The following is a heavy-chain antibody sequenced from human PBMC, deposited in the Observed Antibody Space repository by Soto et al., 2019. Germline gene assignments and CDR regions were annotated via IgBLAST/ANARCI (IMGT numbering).Heavy chain of an antibody. CDR3: AKAEIVAFGGVIGGVVDY. D-gene: IGHD3-16*02. V-gene: IGHV3-30*18. CDR2: ISYDGSNK. CDR1: GFTFSSYG. J-gene: IGHJ4*02. Sequence: QVQLVESGGGVVQPGRSLRLSCAASGFTFSSYGMHWVRQAPGKGLEWVAVISYDGSNKYYADSVKGRFTISRDNSKNTLYQKMNRLRDEDTAVYYCAKAEIVAFGGVIGGVVDYWGQGTLVTVSS.